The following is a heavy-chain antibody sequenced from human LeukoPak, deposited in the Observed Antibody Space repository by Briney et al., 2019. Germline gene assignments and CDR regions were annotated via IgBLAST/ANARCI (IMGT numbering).Heavy chain of an antibody. V-gene: IGHV3-9*01. Sequence: GGSLRLSCAASGFIFNDNGMHWVRQAPGKGREWGSGISWGRGIIDYADSVKGGVTISRDKGKNTLYLKRERVRAEETGGYESAKDTGSPADAITIEHNPFYICGQGTMFSVSS. D-gene: IGHD3-3*01. CDR1: GFIFNDNG. J-gene: IGHJ3*02. CDR3: AKDTGSPADAITIEHNPFYI. CDR2: ISWGRGII.